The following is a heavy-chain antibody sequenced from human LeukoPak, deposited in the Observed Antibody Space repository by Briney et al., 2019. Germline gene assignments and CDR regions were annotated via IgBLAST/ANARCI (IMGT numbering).Heavy chain of an antibody. D-gene: IGHD3-22*01. Sequence: GGSLRLSCAASGFIFSNYWMCWVRQAPGKGLVWVSRINSDGTTTTYADSVKGRFTISRDNAKNTLYLQMSSLTAEDTAVCYCARIRGGYYSDFWGQGTLVTVSS. CDR3: ARIRGGYYSDF. V-gene: IGHV3-74*01. CDR1: GFIFSNYW. J-gene: IGHJ4*02. CDR2: INSDGTTT.